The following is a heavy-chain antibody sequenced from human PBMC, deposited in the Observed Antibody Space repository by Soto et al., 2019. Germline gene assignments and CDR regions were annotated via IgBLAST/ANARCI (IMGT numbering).Heavy chain of an antibody. CDR3: AKTANGWFSAFDI. V-gene: IGHV3-23*01. CDR1: GFTFSSYA. Sequence: EVQLLESGGGLVQPGGSLRLSCAASGFTFSSYAMSWVRQAPGKGLEWVSAISGSGGTTYYADSVKGRFTFSRDNSKNTLYMQMNSLTAEDTVVYYCAKTANGWFSAFDIWGQGTMVTVSS. CDR2: ISGSGGTT. D-gene: IGHD6-19*01. J-gene: IGHJ3*02.